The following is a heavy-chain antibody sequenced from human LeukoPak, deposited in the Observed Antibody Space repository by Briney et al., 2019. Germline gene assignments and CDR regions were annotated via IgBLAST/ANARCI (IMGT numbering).Heavy chain of an antibody. D-gene: IGHD3-10*01. CDR1: GFTFSTYA. CDR2: ISSSGGST. V-gene: IGHV3-23*01. J-gene: IGHJ4*02. CDR3: AKDPSLLLWFGEYEN. Sequence: QPGGSLRLSCAASGFTFSTYAMSWVRQAPGKGLEWVSAISSSGGSTYYADSVKGRFTISRDNSKNTLYLQMNSLRAEDTAVYYCAKDPSLLLWFGEYENWGQGTLVTVSS.